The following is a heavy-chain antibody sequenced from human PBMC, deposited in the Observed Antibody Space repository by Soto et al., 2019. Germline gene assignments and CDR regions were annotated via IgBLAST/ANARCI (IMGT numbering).Heavy chain of an antibody. CDR1: GFTFSSYA. V-gene: IGHV3-23*01. D-gene: IGHD2-2*01. Sequence: PGGSLRLSCAASGFTFSSYAMTWVRQAPGKGLEWVSAISGSGAYTYYANSVKGRFTISRDNSKNTLHLQLNSLRAEDTAVYYCAKYGCSSTSCQCDYWGQGTRVTVSS. CDR2: ISGSGAYT. J-gene: IGHJ4*02. CDR3: AKYGCSSTSCQCDY.